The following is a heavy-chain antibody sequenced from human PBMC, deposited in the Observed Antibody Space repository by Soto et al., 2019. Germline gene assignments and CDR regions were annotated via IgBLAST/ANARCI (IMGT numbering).Heavy chain of an antibody. Sequence: QVQLQESGPGLVKTSQTLSLTCTVSGASTGSGGYYWSWIRQHPGKGLEWIGYIYYTGSTYYSPSLKSRASISVDTSKNEFSLKLDSVTAADTAVYYCARAVDGDRGLAFDSWGQGTLVTVSS. CDR1: GASTGSGGYY. CDR3: ARAVDGDRGLAFDS. CDR2: IYYTGST. J-gene: IGHJ4*02. D-gene: IGHD4-17*01. V-gene: IGHV4-31*03.